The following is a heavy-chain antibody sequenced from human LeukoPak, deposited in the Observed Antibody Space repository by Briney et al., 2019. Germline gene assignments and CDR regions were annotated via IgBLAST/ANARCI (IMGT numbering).Heavy chain of an antibody. Sequence: AGGSLRLSCAASRFTFRSYWMHWVRQAPGKGLVWVSRINSDGSSTSYADSVKGRFTISRDNAKNTLYLQMNSLRAEDTAVYYCAREYSSGWYIHGMDVWGQGTTVTVFS. V-gene: IGHV3-74*01. CDR1: RFTFRSYW. CDR3: AREYSSGWYIHGMDV. J-gene: IGHJ6*02. D-gene: IGHD6-19*01. CDR2: INSDGSST.